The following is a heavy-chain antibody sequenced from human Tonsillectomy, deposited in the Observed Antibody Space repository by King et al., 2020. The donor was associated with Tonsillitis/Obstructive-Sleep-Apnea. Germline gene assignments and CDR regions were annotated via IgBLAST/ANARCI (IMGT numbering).Heavy chain of an antibody. CDR2: ISYDGSNK. J-gene: IGHJ4*02. V-gene: IGHV3-30*04. CDR3: ARDRGWGGYPARDFDS. Sequence: VQLVESGGSMVRPGRSLRLSCAASEFTFSSYAMHWVRQAPGKGLEWVAVISYDGSNKHYADSVKGRFIISRDNSKNTLYLQMNSLRAEDTAVYYCARDRGWGGYPARDFDSWGQGTLVTVSS. CDR1: EFTFSSYA. D-gene: IGHD3-3*01.